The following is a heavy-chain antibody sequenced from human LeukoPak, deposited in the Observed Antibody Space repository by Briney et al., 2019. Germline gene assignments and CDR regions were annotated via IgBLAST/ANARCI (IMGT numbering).Heavy chain of an antibody. D-gene: IGHD3-22*01. CDR1: GYTFTGYY. Sequence: GASVKVSCKASGYTFTGYYMHWVRQAPGQGLEWMGIINPSGGYTTYAQKFQGRVTMTRDMTTSTVYMELSSLRSEDTAVYYCGRDLNRSGYTREGRFDPWGQGTLVTVSS. CDR3: GRDLNRSGYTREGRFDP. V-gene: IGHV1-46*01. J-gene: IGHJ5*02. CDR2: INPSGGYT.